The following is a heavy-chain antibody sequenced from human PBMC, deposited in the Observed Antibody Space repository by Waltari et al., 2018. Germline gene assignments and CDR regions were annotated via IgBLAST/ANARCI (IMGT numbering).Heavy chain of an antibody. J-gene: IGHJ4*02. Sequence: QGQLPQWGAGLLKPSETLSLTCTVHGGSFNDYFWTWIRQAPGKGLEWIGESHHSGYTNYNPSLKSRVSISVDTSKREFSLKMTSVTAADTAMYYCARGLIYCSSGSCVGYWGQGTLVTVSS. V-gene: IGHV4-34*01. CDR2: SHHSGYT. CDR1: GGSFNDYF. CDR3: ARGLIYCSSGSCVGY. D-gene: IGHD2-15*01.